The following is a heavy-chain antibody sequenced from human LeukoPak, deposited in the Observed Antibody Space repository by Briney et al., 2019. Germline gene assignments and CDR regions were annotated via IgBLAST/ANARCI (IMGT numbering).Heavy chain of an antibody. CDR2: IIPTLSSA. Sequence: SVKVSCKASGGTLSDYIVSWVRQAPGQGLEWMGRIIPTLSSANYAQKFQGRVTFTADKSTSTVYMELSSLRSEDTAVYYCARASELTRSSWYVPPFDSWGQGTLVTVSS. J-gene: IGHJ4*02. D-gene: IGHD6-13*01. V-gene: IGHV1-69*08. CDR3: ARASELTRSSWYVPPFDS. CDR1: GGTLSDYI.